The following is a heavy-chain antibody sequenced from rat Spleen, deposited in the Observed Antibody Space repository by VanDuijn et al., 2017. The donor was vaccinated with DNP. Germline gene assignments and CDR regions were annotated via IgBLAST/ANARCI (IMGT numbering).Heavy chain of an antibody. V-gene: IGHV5-7*01. J-gene: IGHJ1*01. CDR3: ARGSTSIYWYFDF. D-gene: IGHD3-1*01. CDR1: GFTFSDYA. CDR2: INYDGTRT. Sequence: EVQLVQSGGGLVHPGRSLTLSCAASGFTFSDYAMAWVRQAPKKGLEWVATINYDGTRTYYRDSVKGRFTISRDDAKSSLYLQMNSLKSEDTATYYCARGSTSIYWYFDFWGPGTMVTVSS.